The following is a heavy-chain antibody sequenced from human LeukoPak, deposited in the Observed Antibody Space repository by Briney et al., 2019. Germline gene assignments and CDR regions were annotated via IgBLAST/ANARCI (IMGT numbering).Heavy chain of an antibody. Sequence: PGGSLRLSCAASGFTFSSYEMNWVRQAPGKGLEWVSYISSSGSTIYYADSVKGRFTISRDNAKNSLYLQMSSLRAEDTAVYYCATPPGYCTSTSCEDPWGQGTLVTVSS. D-gene: IGHD2-2*01. CDR2: ISSSGSTI. V-gene: IGHV3-48*03. J-gene: IGHJ5*02. CDR1: GFTFSSYE. CDR3: ATPPGYCTSTSCEDP.